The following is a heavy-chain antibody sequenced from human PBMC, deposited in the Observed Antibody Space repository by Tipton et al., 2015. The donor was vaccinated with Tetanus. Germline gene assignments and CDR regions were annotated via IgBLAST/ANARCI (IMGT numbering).Heavy chain of an antibody. J-gene: IGHJ6*02. CDR2: IYYSGTT. Sequence: TLSLTCTVSGGSIRDHIWSWIRQPPGKGLEWIGYIYYSGTTQYNPSLKSRVTISVDTSKNQFPLQLAFVTAADTAIYYCARERIEAFYYHGLDVWGPGTTVTVSS. CDR1: GGSIRDHI. V-gene: IGHV4-59*11. CDR3: ARERIEAFYYHGLDV. D-gene: IGHD2-21*01.